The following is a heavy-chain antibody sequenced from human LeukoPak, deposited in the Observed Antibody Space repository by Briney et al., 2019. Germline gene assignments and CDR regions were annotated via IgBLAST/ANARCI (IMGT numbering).Heavy chain of an antibody. D-gene: IGHD3-10*01. CDR1: GGSVSSGSYY. J-gene: IGHJ4*02. CDR2: IYYSGST. CDR3: ARMYYYGSGSYYTLIDY. Sequence: PSETLSLTCTVSGGSVSSGSYYWSWFRQPPGKGLEWIGYIYYSGSTNYNPSLKSRVTISVDTSKNQFSLKLSSVTAADTAVYYCARMYYYGSGSYYTLIDYWGQGTLVTVSS. V-gene: IGHV4-61*01.